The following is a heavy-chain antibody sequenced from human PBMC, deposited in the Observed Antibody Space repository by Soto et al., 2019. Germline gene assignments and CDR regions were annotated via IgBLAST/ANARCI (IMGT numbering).Heavy chain of an antibody. CDR1: GFTFSSYW. CDR2: INSDGSST. Sequence: EVQLVESGGGLVQPGGSLRLSCAASGFTFSSYWMHWVRQAPGKGLVWVSRINSDGSSTTYADSVKGRFTISRDNAKNTLYLEMNSLRVEHTAVYYCARVARPAEYCSGCSCYQFDYWGQGTLVTVSS. D-gene: IGHD2-15*01. J-gene: IGHJ4*02. CDR3: ARVARPAEYCSGCSCYQFDY. V-gene: IGHV3-74*02.